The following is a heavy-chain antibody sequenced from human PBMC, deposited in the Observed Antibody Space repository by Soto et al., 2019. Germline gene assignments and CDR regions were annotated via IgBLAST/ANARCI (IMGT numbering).Heavy chain of an antibody. CDR1: CGSIISSSYY. V-gene: IGHV4-39*01. J-gene: IGHJ3*02. CDR3: ARVAIAFDI. CDR2: IYYSGST. Sequence: SELQPLTCTVSCGSIISSSYYCVFIRNPPGKGLEWIGSIYYSGSTYYNPSLKSRVTMSVDTSKNQFSLKLSSLTAEDTAVYYCARVAIAFDISGHGTMVTVSS.